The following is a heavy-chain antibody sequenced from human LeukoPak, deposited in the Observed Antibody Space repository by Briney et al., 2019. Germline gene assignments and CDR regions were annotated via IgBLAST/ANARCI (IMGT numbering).Heavy chain of an antibody. J-gene: IGHJ6*03. Sequence: GGSLRLSCAASGFIFSDYSMNWVRQAPGQGLEWVSSISGNDTYVYHAEALRGRITISRDNAKNSLFLQLNSLRVEDTAVYYCARDGGDFWSGYYTHYFYYHMDVWGKGTTVTVSS. CDR1: GFIFSDYS. CDR3: ARDGGDFWSGYYTHYFYYHMDV. CDR2: ISGNDTYV. D-gene: IGHD3-3*01. V-gene: IGHV3-21*01.